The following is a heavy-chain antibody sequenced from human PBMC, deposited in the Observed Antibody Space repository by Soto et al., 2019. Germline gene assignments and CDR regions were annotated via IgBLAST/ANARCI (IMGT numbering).Heavy chain of an antibody. V-gene: IGHV1-69*04. D-gene: IGHD4-17*01. Sequence: SVKVSCKASGGTFSSYTISWVRQAPGQGLEWMGRIIPILGIANYAQKFQGRVTITADKSTSTAYMELSSLRSEDTAVYYCARDFLTYGDYEGDAFDIWGQGTMVTVSS. CDR1: GGTFSSYT. CDR2: IIPILGIA. CDR3: ARDFLTYGDYEGDAFDI. J-gene: IGHJ3*02.